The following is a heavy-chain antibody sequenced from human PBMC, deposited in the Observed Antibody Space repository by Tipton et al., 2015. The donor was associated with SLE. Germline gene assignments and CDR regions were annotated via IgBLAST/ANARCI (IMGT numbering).Heavy chain of an antibody. J-gene: IGHJ5*01. V-gene: IGHV3-30*04. CDR2: ISYDGSNK. D-gene: IGHD5-12*01. Sequence: PLRLSCAASGFTFSTYAIHWVRQAPGKGLEWVAVISYDGSNKYYADSVKGRFTISRDNSKNTLYLQMNSLRAEDTALYYCVRDRGLSWFDSWGQGTLVTVSS. CDR3: VRDRGLSWFDS. CDR1: GFTFSTYA.